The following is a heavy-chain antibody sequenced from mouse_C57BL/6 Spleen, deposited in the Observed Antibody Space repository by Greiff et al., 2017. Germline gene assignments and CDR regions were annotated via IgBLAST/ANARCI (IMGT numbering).Heavy chain of an antibody. CDR1: GYTFTSYG. V-gene: IGHV1-81*01. D-gene: IGHD2-3*01. CDR3: ARVDDGYYEWYCDV. Sequence: QVQLQQSGAELARPGASVKLSCKASGYTFTSYGISWVKQRTGQGLEWIGEIYPRSGNTYYNEKFKGKATLTADKSSSTAYMELRSLTSEDSAVYFCARVDDGYYEWYCDVWGTGTTVTVSS. J-gene: IGHJ1*03. CDR2: IYPRSGNT.